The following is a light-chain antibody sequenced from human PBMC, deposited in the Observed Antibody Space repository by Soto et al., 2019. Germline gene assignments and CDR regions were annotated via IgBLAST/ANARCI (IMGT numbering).Light chain of an antibody. J-gene: IGKJ4*01. CDR1: QGVGSS. V-gene: IGKV1D-16*01. CDR3: QQYNSYPT. Sequence: IQMTQSPSSLSASVGDSVTITCRASQGVGSSLAWYQQKPGKAPKSLIYGASSLQSRVPARFSGSGSGTDFPLTISNLQPEDSATYYCQQYNSYPTFGGGTKVEVK. CDR2: GAS.